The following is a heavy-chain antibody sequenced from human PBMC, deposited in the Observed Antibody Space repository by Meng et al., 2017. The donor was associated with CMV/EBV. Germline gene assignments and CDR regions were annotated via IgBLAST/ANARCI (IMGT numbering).Heavy chain of an antibody. CDR1: GFTFSSYW. J-gene: IGHJ3*02. V-gene: IGHV3-30*03. Sequence: GESLKISCAASGFTFSSYWMSWVRQAPGKGLEWVAVISYDGSNKYYADSVKGRFTISRDNSKNTLYLQMNSLRAEDTAVYYCASGVAAGPDAANAFDIWGQGTMVTVSS. D-gene: IGHD6-13*01. CDR3: ASGVAAGPDAANAFDI. CDR2: ISYDGSNK.